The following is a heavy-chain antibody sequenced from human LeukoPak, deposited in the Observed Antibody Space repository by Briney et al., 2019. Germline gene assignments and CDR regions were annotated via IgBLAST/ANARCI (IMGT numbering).Heavy chain of an antibody. CDR3: AAGNYDFWSPQPPFDY. J-gene: IGHJ4*02. D-gene: IGHD3-3*01. V-gene: IGHV1-58*01. CDR2: IVVGSGNT. CDR1: GFTFTSSA. Sequence: GTSVKVSCKASGFTFTSSAVQWVRQARGQRLEWIGWIVVGSGNTNYAQKFQERVTITRDMSTSTAYMELSSLRSEDTAVYYCAAGNYDFWSPQPPFDYWGQGPLVTVSS.